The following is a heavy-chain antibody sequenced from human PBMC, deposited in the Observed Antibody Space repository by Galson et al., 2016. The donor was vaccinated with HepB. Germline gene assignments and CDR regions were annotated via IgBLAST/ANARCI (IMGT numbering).Heavy chain of an antibody. CDR2: ISASNGNT. CDR3: ARDDKSGSWSWFDS. V-gene: IGHV1-18*01. J-gene: IGHJ5*01. D-gene: IGHD6-13*01. CDR1: GYRFTSYG. Sequence: SVKVSCKASGYRFTSYGFSWLRQAPGQGLEWMGWISASNGNTDYPQKFQGRVTMTTDTSTNTAYMEMRSLRSDDTAVYYCARDDKSGSWSWFDSWGQGTLVTVSS.